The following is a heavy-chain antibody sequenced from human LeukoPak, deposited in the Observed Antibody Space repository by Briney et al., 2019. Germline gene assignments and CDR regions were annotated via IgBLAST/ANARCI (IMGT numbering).Heavy chain of an antibody. V-gene: IGHV3-23*01. CDR1: GFIFNNYD. Sequence: GGPLRLSCVVSGFIFNNYDMSWVRQAPGKGLEWVSAISGSGGSTYYADSVKGRFTISRDNSKNTLYLQMNSLRAEDTAVYYCAKINTDDYYGSGSYLVYWGQGTLVTVSS. CDR2: ISGSGGST. D-gene: IGHD3-10*01. CDR3: AKINTDDYYGSGSYLVY. J-gene: IGHJ4*02.